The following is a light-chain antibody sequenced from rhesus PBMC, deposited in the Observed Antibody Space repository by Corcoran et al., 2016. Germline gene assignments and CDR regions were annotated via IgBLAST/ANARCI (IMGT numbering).Light chain of an antibody. CDR3: RQALESPFT. J-gene: IGKJ3*01. CDR2: KFS. Sequence: DIVMTQTPLSLPVTPGEPASISCRSSQGLLDTKGGSIYLDWYLQKPGQFTQLLIYKFSKRASGVPDRFSGSGSESDFTLKISRLEAEDVGFYYCRQALESPFTFGPGTKLDIK. V-gene: IGKV2-104*01. CDR1: QGLLDTKGGSIY.